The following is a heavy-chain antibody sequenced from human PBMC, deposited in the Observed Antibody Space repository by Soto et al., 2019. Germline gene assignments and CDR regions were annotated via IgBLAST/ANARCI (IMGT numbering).Heavy chain of an antibody. J-gene: IGHJ4*02. Sequence: GGSLRLSCAASGFTFGDYAMHWVRQHPGKGLEWVSAISGSGGSTYYADSVKGRFTISRDNSKNTLYLQMNSLRAEDTAVYYCAKDGTHVANDVSNWGQGTLVTVSS. CDR1: GFTFGDYA. CDR2: ISGSGGST. V-gene: IGHV3-23*01. D-gene: IGHD1-1*01. CDR3: AKDGTHVANDVSN.